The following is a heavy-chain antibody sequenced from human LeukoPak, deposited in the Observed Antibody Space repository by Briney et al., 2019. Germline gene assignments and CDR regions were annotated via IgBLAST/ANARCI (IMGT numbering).Heavy chain of an antibody. J-gene: IGHJ4*02. V-gene: IGHV7-4-1*02. CDR2: INTNTGNP. CDR3: AREGRQWLVNYFDY. Sequence: ASVKVSCKASGYTFTSYAMNWVRQATGQGLEWMGWINTNTGNPTYAQGFTGRFVFSLDTSVSTAYLQISSLKAEDTAVYYCAREGRQWLVNYFDYWGQGTLLTVSS. CDR1: GYTFTSYA. D-gene: IGHD6-19*01.